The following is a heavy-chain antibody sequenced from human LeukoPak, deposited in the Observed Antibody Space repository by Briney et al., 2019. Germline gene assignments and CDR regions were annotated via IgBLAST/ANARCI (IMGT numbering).Heavy chain of an antibody. CDR1: GFTFSSYW. Sequence: GGSLRLSCAASGFTFSSYWMSWVRQAPGKGLEWVANIKQDGSEKYYVDSVKGRFTISRDNAKNSLYLQMNSLRAEDTAVYYCARVSGFGGLPENWFDPWGQGTLVTVPS. CDR3: ARVSGFGGLPENWFDP. J-gene: IGHJ5*02. CDR2: IKQDGSEK. V-gene: IGHV3-7*01. D-gene: IGHD3-10*01.